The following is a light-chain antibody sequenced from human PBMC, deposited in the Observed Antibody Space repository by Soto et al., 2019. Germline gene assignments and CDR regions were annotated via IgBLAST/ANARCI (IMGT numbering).Light chain of an antibody. J-gene: IGKJ1*01. CDR1: QTIDSW. CDR2: KAS. V-gene: IGKV1-5*03. Sequence: DIQMTQSPSTLSASVGDRVTITCRASQTIDSWLAWYQQRPGKPPNLLIYKASTLASGVPSRFSGSGSGTDFTLTISRLEPEDFAVYYCQHYGSSPRTFGQGTKVDIK. CDR3: QHYGSSPRT.